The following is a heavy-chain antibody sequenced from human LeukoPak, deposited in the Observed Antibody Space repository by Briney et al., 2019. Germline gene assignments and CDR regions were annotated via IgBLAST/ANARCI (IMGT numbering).Heavy chain of an antibody. D-gene: IGHD3-3*01. CDR3: ARRKIYDFWSGSPMAAYGMDV. J-gene: IGHJ6*02. Sequence: GASVKVSCKASGYTFTSYDINWVRQATGQGLEWMGWMNPNSGNTGYAQKFQGRVTMTRNTSIGTAYMELSSLRSEDTAVYYCARRKIYDFWSGSPMAAYGMDVWGQGTTVTVSS. V-gene: IGHV1-8*01. CDR1: GYTFTSYD. CDR2: MNPNSGNT.